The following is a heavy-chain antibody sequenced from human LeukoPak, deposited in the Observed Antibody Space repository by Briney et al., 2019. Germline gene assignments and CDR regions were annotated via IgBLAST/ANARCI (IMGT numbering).Heavy chain of an antibody. CDR2: IYYSGST. CDR1: GGSFSGYY. Sequence: PSETLSLTCAVYGGSFSGYYWSWIRQPPGKGLEWIGYIYYSGSTNYNPSLKSRGTISVDTSKNQFSLKLNSVTAADTAVYYCARNRFGWSINGYYFDYWGQGTLVTVSS. D-gene: IGHD2-15*01. V-gene: IGHV4-59*01. CDR3: ARNRFGWSINGYYFDY. J-gene: IGHJ4*02.